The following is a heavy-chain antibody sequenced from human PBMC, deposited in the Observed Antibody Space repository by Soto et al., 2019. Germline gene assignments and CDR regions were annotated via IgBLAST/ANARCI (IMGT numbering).Heavy chain of an antibody. V-gene: IGHV3-11*01. J-gene: IGHJ6*02. CDR3: ARTPYYYDSSGYYYLYYYGMDV. CDR2: ISSSGSTI. Sequence: VQLVESGGGLVKPGGSLRLSCAASGFTFSDYYMSWIRQAPGKGLEWVSYISSSGSTIYYADSVKGRFTISRDNAKNSLYLQMNSLRAEDTAVYYCARTPYYYDSSGYYYLYYYGMDVWGQGTTVTVSS. D-gene: IGHD3-22*01. CDR1: GFTFSDYY.